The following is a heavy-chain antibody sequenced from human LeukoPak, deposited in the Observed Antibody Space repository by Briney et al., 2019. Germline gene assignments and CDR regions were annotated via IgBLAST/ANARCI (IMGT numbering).Heavy chain of an antibody. V-gene: IGHV1-69*06. CDR2: IIPIFGTA. D-gene: IGHD1-7*01. Sequence: ASVKVSCKASGGTFSSYAISWVRQAPGQGLEWMGGIIPIFGTANYAQKFQGRVTITADKSTSTAYMELSSLRSEDTAVYYCARGRMEITGTLFHYYYMDVWGKGTTVTVSS. CDR3: ARGRMEITGTLFHYYYMDV. J-gene: IGHJ6*03. CDR1: GGTFSSYA.